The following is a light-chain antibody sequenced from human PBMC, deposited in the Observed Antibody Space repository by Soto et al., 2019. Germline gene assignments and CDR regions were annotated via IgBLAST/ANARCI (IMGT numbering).Light chain of an antibody. CDR2: GAS. Sequence: EIVMTQSPATLSVSPGERVTLSCRASQDIRSSLAWYQQKPGQAPRLLIYGASIRATGVPATFSGSGSGTDFTLTISSLQSEDFAIYYCQQYNKWPQFGGGTKVDIK. CDR1: QDIRSS. J-gene: IGKJ4*02. CDR3: QQYNKWPQ. V-gene: IGKV3-15*01.